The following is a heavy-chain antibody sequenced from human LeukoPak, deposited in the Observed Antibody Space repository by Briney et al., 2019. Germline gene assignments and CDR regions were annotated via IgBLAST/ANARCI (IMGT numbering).Heavy chain of an antibody. CDR2: IYYSGST. D-gene: IGHD3-10*01. CDR3: AGLARWFGELFHYYYYMDV. J-gene: IGHJ6*03. Sequence: SETLSLTCAVYGGSFSGYYWSWIRQPPGKGLEWIGSIYYSGSTYYNPSLKSRVTISVDTSKNQFSLKLSSVTAADTAVYYCAGLARWFGELFHYYYYMDVWGKGTTVTISS. V-gene: IGHV4-34*01. CDR1: GGSFSGYY.